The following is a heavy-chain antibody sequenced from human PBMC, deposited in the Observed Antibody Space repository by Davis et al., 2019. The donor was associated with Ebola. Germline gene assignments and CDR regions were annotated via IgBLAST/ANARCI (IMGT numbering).Heavy chain of an antibody. D-gene: IGHD5-12*01. CDR3: TRLWRLRAISIDY. CDR2: IKSKTDGGTT. Sequence: GGSLRLSCAASGSTFSSYSMNWVRQAPGKGLEWVGRIKSKTDGGTTDYAAPVKGRFTISRDDSKNTLYLQMNSLKTEDTAVYYCTRLWRLRAISIDYWGQGTLVTVSS. J-gene: IGHJ4*02. V-gene: IGHV3-15*07. CDR1: GSTFSSYS.